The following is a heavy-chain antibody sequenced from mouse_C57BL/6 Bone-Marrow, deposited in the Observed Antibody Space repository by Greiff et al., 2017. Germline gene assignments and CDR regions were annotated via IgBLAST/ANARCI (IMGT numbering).Heavy chain of an antibody. J-gene: IGHJ2*01. V-gene: IGHV1-81*01. CDR2: IYPRSGNT. Sequence: LVESGAELARPGASVKLSCKASGYTFTSYGISWVKQRTGQGLEWIGEIYPRSGNTYYNEKFKGKATLTADKSSSTAYMELRSLTSDDSAVYFCAREELAFDYWGQGTTLTVSS. D-gene: IGHD4-1*01. CDR3: AREELAFDY. CDR1: GYTFTSYG.